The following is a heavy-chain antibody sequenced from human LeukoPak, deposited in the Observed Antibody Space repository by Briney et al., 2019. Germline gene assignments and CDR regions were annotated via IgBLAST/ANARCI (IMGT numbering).Heavy chain of an antibody. Sequence: SETLSLTCAVYGGSFRGYYWSWIRQPPGKGLEGIGEINHSGSTNYNPSLKSRVTISVVTISVDTSKNQFSLKMSSVTAADTAVYYCARGRSSGSWGQGTLVTVSS. D-gene: IGHD6-19*01. J-gene: IGHJ5*02. CDR3: ARGRSSGS. CDR2: INHSGST. CDR1: GGSFRGYY. V-gene: IGHV4-34*01.